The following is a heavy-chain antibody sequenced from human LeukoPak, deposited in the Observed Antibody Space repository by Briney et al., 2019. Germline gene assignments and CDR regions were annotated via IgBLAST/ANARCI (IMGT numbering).Heavy chain of an antibody. D-gene: IGHD1-14*01. CDR2: MNPNSGNT. CDR3: ARGRTSGY. Sequence: ASVSVSSKASGETFTMYDINWVRQAPEEGLEWMGWMNPNSGNTGYAQKFQARVTMTRDTSITTAYMELSSLRSEDTAVYYCARGRTSGYWGQGTLVTVSS. V-gene: IGHV1-8*01. CDR1: GETFTMYD. J-gene: IGHJ4*02.